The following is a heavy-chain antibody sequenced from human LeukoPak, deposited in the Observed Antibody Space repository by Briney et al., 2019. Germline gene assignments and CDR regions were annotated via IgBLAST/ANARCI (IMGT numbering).Heavy chain of an antibody. CDR1: GFTFSNHW. J-gene: IGHJ4*02. CDR2: IKGDGSSI. CDR3: VRDGVGAPPFDY. Sequence: PGGSLRLSCAASGFTFSNHWMHWVRQTPEKGLVWVSRIKGDGSSISHADSVKGRFTISRDNAKNTLDLQMNNLRVEDTAVYYCVRDGVGAPPFDYWGEGVLVTVSS. D-gene: IGHD1-26*01. V-gene: IGHV3-74*01.